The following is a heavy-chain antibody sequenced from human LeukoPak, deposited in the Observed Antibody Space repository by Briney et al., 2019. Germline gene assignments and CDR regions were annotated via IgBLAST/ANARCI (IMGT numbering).Heavy chain of an antibody. J-gene: IGHJ4*02. V-gene: IGHV1-2*02. D-gene: IGHD3-9*01. CDR1: GYTFTGYY. CDR3: ASRPTDFYDILTGLPTGY. CDR2: INPNSGGT. Sequence: ASVKVSCKASGYTFTGYYMHWVRQAPGQGLEWMGWINPNSGGTNYAQKFQGRVTMTRDTSISTAYMELSRLRSDDTAVYYCASRPTDFYDILTGLPTGYWGQGTLVTVSS.